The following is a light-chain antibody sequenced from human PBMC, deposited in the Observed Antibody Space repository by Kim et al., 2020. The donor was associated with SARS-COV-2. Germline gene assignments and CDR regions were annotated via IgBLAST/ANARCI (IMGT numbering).Light chain of an antibody. V-gene: IGLV2-8*01. CDR3: SSYGGSKNLL. J-gene: IGLJ2*01. Sequence: GQTVNITGTGTSSDVGGYTDVSWDQKQSGKAPKLLIYEVSNRPSGGPDRFSGSKSGNTASLTVSGLQAEDEADYYCSSYGGSKNLLFGGGTKLTVL. CDR2: EVS. CDR1: SSDVGGYTD.